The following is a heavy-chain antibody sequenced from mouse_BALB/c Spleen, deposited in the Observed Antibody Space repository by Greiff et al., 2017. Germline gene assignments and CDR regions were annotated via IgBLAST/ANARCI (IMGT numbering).Heavy chain of an antibody. D-gene: IGHD2-14*01. CDR3: ASYYRYEAY. Sequence: EVKLMESGGGLVKPGGSLKLSCAASGFAFSSYDMSWVRQTPEKRLEWVAYISSGGGSTYYPDTVKGRFTISRDNAKNTLYLQMSSLKSEDTAMYYCASYYRYEAYWGQGTLVTVSA. CDR1: GFAFSSYD. V-gene: IGHV5-12-1*01. CDR2: ISSGGGST. J-gene: IGHJ3*01.